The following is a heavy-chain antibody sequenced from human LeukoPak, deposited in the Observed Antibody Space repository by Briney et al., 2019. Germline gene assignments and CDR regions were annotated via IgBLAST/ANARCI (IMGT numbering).Heavy chain of an antibody. Sequence: PSETLSLTCAVYGGSFSGYYWSWIRQPPGKGLEWIGEINHSGSTNYNPSLKSRVTISVDTSKNQFSLKLSSVTAADTAVYYCAMIPYCTSVTCYYLDYWGQGTLVTVSS. CDR3: AMIPYCTSVTCYYLDY. CDR2: INHSGST. V-gene: IGHV4-34*01. J-gene: IGHJ4*02. CDR1: GGSFSGYY. D-gene: IGHD2-8*01.